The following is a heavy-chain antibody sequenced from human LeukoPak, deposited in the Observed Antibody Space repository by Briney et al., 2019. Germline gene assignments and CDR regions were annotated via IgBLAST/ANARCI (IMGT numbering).Heavy chain of an antibody. V-gene: IGHV1-2*02. J-gene: IGHJ5*02. D-gene: IGHD3-16*01. Sequence: ASVKVSCKASGYPFTGYYMHWVRQAPGQGLEWMGWINPNSGGTNYAQKFQGRVTMTRDTSISTAYMELSRLRSDDTAVYYCARERRGGINWFDPWGQGTLVTVSS. CDR1: GYPFTGYY. CDR3: ARERRGGINWFDP. CDR2: INPNSGGT.